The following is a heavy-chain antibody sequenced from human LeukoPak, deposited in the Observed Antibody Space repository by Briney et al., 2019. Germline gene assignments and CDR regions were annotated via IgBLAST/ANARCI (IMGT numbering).Heavy chain of an antibody. CDR1: GASMTSYY. Sequence: SETLSLTCTVSGASMTSYYWTWIRQPPGKGLEWVGYMYFGERTNYNPSLKSRATISIDTSKKQFSLKLKSVTAADTAVYYCARIPGDRPDDWGQGTLVTVSS. J-gene: IGHJ4*02. CDR3: ARIPGDRPDD. CDR2: MYFGERT. V-gene: IGHV4-59*01. D-gene: IGHD7-27*01.